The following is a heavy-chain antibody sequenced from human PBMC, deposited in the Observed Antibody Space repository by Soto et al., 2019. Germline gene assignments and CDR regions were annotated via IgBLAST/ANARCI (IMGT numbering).Heavy chain of an antibody. V-gene: IGHV3-23*01. CDR3: AKVQGSGSGLYYFYYYGMDI. CDR1: GFTFSSYA. Sequence: PGGSLRLPCAASGFTFSSYALRWVRQAPGKGLQCVSTVSGNGLSTYYADSVKGRFTIYRDNSRNTLYLQMNSLRAEDTAVDYCAKVQGSGSGLYYFYYYGMDIWGQGNTVTVS. CDR2: VSGNGLST. J-gene: IGHJ6*02. D-gene: IGHD3-10*01.